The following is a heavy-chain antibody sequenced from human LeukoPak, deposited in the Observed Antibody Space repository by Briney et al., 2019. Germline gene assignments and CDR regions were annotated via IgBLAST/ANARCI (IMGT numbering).Heavy chain of an antibody. CDR2: IKPDGSEK. CDR1: GFTFSTYW. V-gene: IGHV3-7*03. J-gene: IGHJ5*02. CDR3: TVFGDSNH. Sequence: GGSLRLSCAASGFTFSTYWMTWVRQAPGKGLEWVAIIKPDGSEKYYVDSVKGRFTISRDNAENSLFLQMNGLRPEDTAVYYCTVFGDSNHWGQGTLVTVSS. D-gene: IGHD4-17*01.